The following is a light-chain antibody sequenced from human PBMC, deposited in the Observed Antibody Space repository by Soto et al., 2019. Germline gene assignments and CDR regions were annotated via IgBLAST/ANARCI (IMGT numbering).Light chain of an antibody. CDR2: DAS. Sequence: DVKMTQSPSTLSATVGDRVTITCRASQSISSWLAWYQQKPGKAPKLLIYDASSLESGVPSRFSGSGSGTEFTLTISSLQPDDFATYFCQQYNSYWTFGQATRLE. V-gene: IGKV1-5*01. CDR3: QQYNSYWT. J-gene: IGKJ5*01. CDR1: QSISSW.